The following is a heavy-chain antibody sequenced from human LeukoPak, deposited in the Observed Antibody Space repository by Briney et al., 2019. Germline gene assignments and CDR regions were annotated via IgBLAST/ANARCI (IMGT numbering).Heavy chain of an antibody. CDR1: GFTFSFTNAW. CDR2: IKSKSEGETT. J-gene: IGHJ4*02. V-gene: IGHV3-15*01. D-gene: IGHD7-27*01. Sequence: PGGSLRLSCPASGFTFSFTNAWMNWVRQAPGKGLEWVGHIKSKSEGETTDFAAPVKGRFTISRDDSKNTVYLQMNSLKTEDTAVYYCATPPGYWGSAPFDFWGRGTVVTVSS. CDR3: ATPPGYWGSAPFDF.